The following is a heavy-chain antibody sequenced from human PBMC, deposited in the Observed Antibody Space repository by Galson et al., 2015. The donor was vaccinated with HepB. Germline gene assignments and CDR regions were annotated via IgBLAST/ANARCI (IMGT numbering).Heavy chain of an antibody. CDR1: GYSFTSHW. D-gene: IGHD6-19*01. CDR3: AKTDRGFTSGSFFLDS. Sequence: QSGAEVKKPGESLKISCKGSGYSFTSHWIAWVRQMPGKGLEWMGIIYPGNSDTRYRPSFKGQVTISADKSFSTAYLQWSSLKASDTAMYYCAKTDRGFTSGSFFLDSWGQGTLVTVSS. CDR2: IYPGNSDT. V-gene: IGHV5-51*01. J-gene: IGHJ4*02.